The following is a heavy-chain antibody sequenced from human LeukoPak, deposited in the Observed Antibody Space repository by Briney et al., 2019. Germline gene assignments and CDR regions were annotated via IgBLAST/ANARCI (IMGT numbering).Heavy chain of an antibody. V-gene: IGHV4-59*12. CDR2: IYYSGST. Sequence: SETLSLTCTVSGGSINSYYWSWIRQPPGKGLEWIGYIYYSGSTNYNPSLKSRVTMSVDTSKNQFSLKLSSVTAADTAVYYCTRANGYGLIDYWGQGTLVTVSS. CDR3: TRANGYGLIDY. D-gene: IGHD3-10*01. CDR1: GGSINSYY. J-gene: IGHJ4*02.